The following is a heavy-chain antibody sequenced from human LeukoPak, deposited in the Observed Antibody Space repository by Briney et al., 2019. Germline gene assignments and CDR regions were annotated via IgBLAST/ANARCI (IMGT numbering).Heavy chain of an antibody. Sequence: SVKVSCKASGGTFSSYAISWVRQAPGQGLEWVGRIIPILGIANYAQKFQGRVTITADKSTSTAYMELSSLRSEDTAVYYCARDGSGAPLFDYWGQGTLATVSS. V-gene: IGHV1-69*04. CDR3: ARDGSGAPLFDY. CDR1: GGTFSSYA. CDR2: IIPILGIA. D-gene: IGHD3-10*01. J-gene: IGHJ4*02.